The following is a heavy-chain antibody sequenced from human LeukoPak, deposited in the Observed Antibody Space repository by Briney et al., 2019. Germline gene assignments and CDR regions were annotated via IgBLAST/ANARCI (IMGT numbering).Heavy chain of an antibody. CDR3: ARRYDSRGPVTFDF. CDR1: GYTFSDHT. CDR2: INPNIGTT. D-gene: IGHD3-22*01. Sequence: ASVKVSCEASGYTFSDHTIHWVRQAPGQGLEWMGWINPNIGTTNYAKRFQGRLTVTRDTSINTAFMELSSLNPEDTAVFYCARRYDSRGPVTFDFWGQGTLVTVSS. J-gene: IGHJ3*01. V-gene: IGHV1-2*02.